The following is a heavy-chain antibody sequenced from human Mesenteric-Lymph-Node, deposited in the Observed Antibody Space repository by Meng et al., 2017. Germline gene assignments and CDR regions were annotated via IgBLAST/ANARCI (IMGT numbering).Heavy chain of an antibody. CDR1: GGSISSVGYY. D-gene: IGHD5-24*01. CDR2: IYYSGST. CDR3: ARGPSRWLQFSFDY. Sequence: QVQLPESGPGLVKLSQTLSLTCTVSGGSISSVGYYWSWIRQHPGKGLEWIGYIYYSGSTYYNPSLKSRVTISVDTSKNQFSLKLSSVTAADTAVYYCARGPSRWLQFSFDYWGQGTLVTVSS. J-gene: IGHJ4*02. V-gene: IGHV4-31*03.